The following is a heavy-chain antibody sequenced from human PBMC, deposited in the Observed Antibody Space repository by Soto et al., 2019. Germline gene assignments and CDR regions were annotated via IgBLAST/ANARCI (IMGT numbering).Heavy chain of an antibody. V-gene: IGHV4-34*01. CDR1: GGSFSGYY. J-gene: IGHJ6*03. Sequence: SETLSLTCAVYGGSFSGYYWSWIRQPPGKGLEWIGEINHSGSTNYNPSLKSRVTISVDTSKNQFSLKLSSVTAADTAVYYCARHPRITFGGVIVRVEDYYYYMDVWGKGTTVTVSS. CDR2: INHSGST. CDR3: ARHPRITFGGVIVRVEDYYYYMDV. D-gene: IGHD3-16*02.